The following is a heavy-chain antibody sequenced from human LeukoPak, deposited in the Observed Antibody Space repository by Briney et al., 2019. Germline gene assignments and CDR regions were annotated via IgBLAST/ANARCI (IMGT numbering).Heavy chain of an antibody. CDR3: ARADNYIWGRDQGAFDI. CDR2: IYTSGST. D-gene: IGHD3-16*01. Sequence: SETLSLTCTVSGGSISSYYWSWIRQPAGKGLEWIGRIYTSGSTNYNPSLKSRVTMSVDTSKNQFSLKLSSVTAADTAVYFCARADNYIWGRDQGAFDIWGQGTMVTVSS. V-gene: IGHV4-4*07. J-gene: IGHJ3*02. CDR1: GGSISSYY.